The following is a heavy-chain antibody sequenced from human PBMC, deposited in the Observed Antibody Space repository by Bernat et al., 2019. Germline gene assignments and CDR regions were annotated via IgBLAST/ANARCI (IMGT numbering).Heavy chain of an antibody. D-gene: IGHD4-23*01. Sequence: QVQLVESGGGVVQPGRSLRLSCAASGFIFSNYGMHWVRQAPGKGLEWVAVISYDGSNKYYADSVKGRFTISRDDSKNTLYLQMNSLRAEDTAVYYCAKVLTGLRWSTPFDYWGQGTLVTVSS. V-gene: IGHV3-30*18. CDR3: AKVLTGLRWSTPFDY. CDR1: GFIFSNYG. CDR2: ISYDGSNK. J-gene: IGHJ4*02.